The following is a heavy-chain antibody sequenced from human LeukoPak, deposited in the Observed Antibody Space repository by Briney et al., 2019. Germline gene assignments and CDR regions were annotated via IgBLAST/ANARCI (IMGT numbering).Heavy chain of an antibody. D-gene: IGHD1-26*01. CDR2: IKQDGSEK. CDR3: ARISYPSGIYYFDH. V-gene: IGHV3-7*01. Sequence: GGSLRLSCAASGFTFSSYWMSWVRQAPGKGLEWVANIKQDGSEKYYVDSVKGRLTISRDNAKNSLYLQMNSLRAEDTAVYYCARISYPSGIYYFDHWGQGTLVTVSS. CDR1: GFTFSSYW. J-gene: IGHJ4*02.